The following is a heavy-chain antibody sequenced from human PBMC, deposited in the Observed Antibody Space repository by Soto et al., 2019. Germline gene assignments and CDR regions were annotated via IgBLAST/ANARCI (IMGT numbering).Heavy chain of an antibody. CDR3: ARRYGYSFDY. J-gene: IGHJ4*02. D-gene: IGHD1-1*01. CDR2: IYYSGST. Sequence: QVQLQESGPGLVKPSETLSLTCTVSGGSISSYYWSWIRQPPGKGLEWIGYIYYSGSTNYNPSLKSRVTTSVDTSKNQLSRKLSSVTAADTAVYYCARRYGYSFDYWGQGTLVTVSS. CDR1: GGSISSYY. V-gene: IGHV4-59*08.